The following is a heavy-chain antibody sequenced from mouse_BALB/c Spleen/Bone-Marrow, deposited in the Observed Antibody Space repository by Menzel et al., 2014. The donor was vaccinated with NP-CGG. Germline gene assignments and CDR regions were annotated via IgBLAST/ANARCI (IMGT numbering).Heavy chain of an antibody. CDR2: ISSGGSYT. Sequence: VQLQQSGGDLVKPGGSLKLSCAASGFTFSNYGMSWVRQTPDKRLEWVATISSGGSYTYYPDSVKGRFTISRVNAKNTLYLQMSSLKSEDTAMYYCSRRGSTMITTGYAMDYWGQGTSVTVSS. J-gene: IGHJ4*01. CDR1: GFTFSNYG. D-gene: IGHD2-4*01. V-gene: IGHV5-6*01. CDR3: SRRGSTMITTGYAMDY.